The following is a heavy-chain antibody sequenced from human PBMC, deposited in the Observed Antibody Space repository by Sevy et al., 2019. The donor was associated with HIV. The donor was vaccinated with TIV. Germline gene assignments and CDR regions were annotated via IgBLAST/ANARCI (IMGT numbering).Heavy chain of an antibody. CDR2: IFYSASP. D-gene: IGHD3-10*01. CDR3: ARNLRGSDVFDI. J-gene: IGHJ3*02. CDR1: GGSISSGGHY. V-gene: IGHV4-31*03. Sequence: SETLSLTCTVSGGSISSGGHYWNWIRQHPGKGLEWIGNIFYSASPYYNPSLKSRVTISVGTSKNQFSLKLSSVTAADTAFYYCARNLRGSDVFDIWGQGTRVTVSS.